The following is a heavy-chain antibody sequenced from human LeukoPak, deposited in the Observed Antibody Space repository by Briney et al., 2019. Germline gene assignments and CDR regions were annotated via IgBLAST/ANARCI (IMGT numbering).Heavy chain of an antibody. D-gene: IGHD5-18*01. V-gene: IGHV4-59*01. CDR3: ARAPERWYSYRSYTYYYMDV. CDR2: IYYSGST. Sequence: SETLSLTCTVSGGSIRSYYWSWIRQPPGKGLEWIGYIYYSGSTSYSPSLKSRVTISPDTSKNQFSLKLSSVTAADTAVYYCARAPERWYSYRSYTYYYMDVWGKGTTVTVSS. CDR1: GGSIRSYY. J-gene: IGHJ6*03.